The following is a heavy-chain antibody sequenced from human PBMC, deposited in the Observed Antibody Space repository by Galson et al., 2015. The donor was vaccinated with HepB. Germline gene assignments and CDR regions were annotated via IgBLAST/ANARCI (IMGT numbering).Heavy chain of an antibody. CDR1: GFTFSSYS. V-gene: IGHV3-48*01. CDR3: ARDTKYRAVLRYFDWLDY. D-gene: IGHD3-9*01. Sequence: SLRLSCAASGFTFSSYSMNWVRQAPGKGLEWVSYISSSSSTIYYADSVKGRFTISRDNAKNSLYLQMNSLRAEDTAVYYCARDTKYRAVLRYFDWLDYWGQGTLVTVSS. CDR2: ISSSSSTI. J-gene: IGHJ4*02.